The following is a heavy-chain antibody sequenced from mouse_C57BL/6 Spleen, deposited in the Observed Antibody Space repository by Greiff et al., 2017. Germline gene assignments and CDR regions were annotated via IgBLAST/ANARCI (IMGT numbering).Heavy chain of an antibody. D-gene: IGHD2-4*01. CDR1: GFTFSDYG. V-gene: IGHV5-17*01. J-gene: IGHJ2*01. CDR2: ISSGSSTI. CDR3: ARGGYDDYDVGYYFDY. Sequence: EVNLVESGGGLVKPGGSLKLSCAASGFTFSDYGMHWVRQAPEKGLEWVAYISSGSSTIYYADTVKGRFTISRDNAKNTLFLQMTSLRSEDTAMYYCARGGYDDYDVGYYFDYWGQGTTLTVSS.